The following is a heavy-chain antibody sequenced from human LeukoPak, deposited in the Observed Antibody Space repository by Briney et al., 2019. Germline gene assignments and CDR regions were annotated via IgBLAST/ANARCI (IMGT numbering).Heavy chain of an antibody. CDR3: ARVGSVEMATITHNWFDP. J-gene: IGHJ5*02. Sequence: SETLSLTCTVSGGSISSSSYYWGWLRQPPGKGLEWLGSIYYSGSTYYNPSLKSRVTISVDTSKNQFSLKLSSVTAADTAVCYCARVGSVEMATITHNWFDPWGQGTLVTVSS. CDR2: IYYSGST. D-gene: IGHD5-24*01. CDR1: GGSISSSSYY. V-gene: IGHV4-39*01.